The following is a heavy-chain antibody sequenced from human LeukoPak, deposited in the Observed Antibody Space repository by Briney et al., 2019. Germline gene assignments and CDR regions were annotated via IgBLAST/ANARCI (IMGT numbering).Heavy chain of an antibody. J-gene: IGHJ4*02. CDR1: GFSFTKFA. D-gene: IGHD3-3*01. Sequence: GGSLRLSCAASGFSFTKFAMHWIRQSPGKGLEWVVTVLSDEDSQYYADSVKGRFSISRDTSTSTLDLQMNSLRPEDTAVYYCTKDDRFFGSYSDSWGQGTLVTVSS. V-gene: IGHV3-30*18. CDR2: VLSDEDSQ. CDR3: TKDDRFFGSYSDS.